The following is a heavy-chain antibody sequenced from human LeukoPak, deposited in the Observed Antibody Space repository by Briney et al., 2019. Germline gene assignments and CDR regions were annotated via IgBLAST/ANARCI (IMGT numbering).Heavy chain of an antibody. CDR2: INTDGSAR. V-gene: IGHV3-74*01. Sequence: GGSLRLSCAASGFTFSRYWMHWVRQAPGKGLVWVSRINTDGSARNYADSVRGRFSISRDNAKNTLYLQMNSLRAEDAAVYYCARGLLRFPPLMDVWAKGTTFTVSS. CDR1: GFTFSRYW. D-gene: IGHD3-3*01. J-gene: IGHJ6*04. CDR3: ARGLLRFPPLMDV.